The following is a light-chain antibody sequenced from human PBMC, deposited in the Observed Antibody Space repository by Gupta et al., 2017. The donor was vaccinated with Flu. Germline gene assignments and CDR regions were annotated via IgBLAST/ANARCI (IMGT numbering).Light chain of an antibody. V-gene: IGKV1D-12*01. CDR3: QQANRLPIT. Sequence: DIQLTQSPSFVSASVGDRVPITCRASQDVRSYLVWYQQRPGEAPKLLIYESSTLQDGVPSRFSGSGSGTHFTLTISGLQPEDFATYYCQQANRLPITVGQGTRLEIK. CDR2: ESS. J-gene: IGKJ5*01. CDR1: QDVRSY.